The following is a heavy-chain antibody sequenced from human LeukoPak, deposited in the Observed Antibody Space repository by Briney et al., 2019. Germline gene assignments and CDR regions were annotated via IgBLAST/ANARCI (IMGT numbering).Heavy chain of an antibody. CDR1: GYTLTELS. J-gene: IGHJ5*02. D-gene: IGHD2-15*01. CDR3: ARGYCTGGSCYSRDWFDP. Sequence: ASVKVSCKVSGYTLTELSMHWVRQAPGKGLEWMGGFDPEDGETIYAQNFQGRVTMTRDTSISTAYMELSRLTYDDTAMYYCARGYCTGGSCYSRDWFDPWGQGTLVTVSS. V-gene: IGHV1-24*01. CDR2: FDPEDGET.